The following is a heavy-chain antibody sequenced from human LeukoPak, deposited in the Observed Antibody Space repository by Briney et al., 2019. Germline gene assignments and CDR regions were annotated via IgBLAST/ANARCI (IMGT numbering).Heavy chain of an antibody. J-gene: IGHJ6*03. CDR3: AKVLLTGPPSYYYYYMDV. D-gene: IGHD4/OR15-4a*01. V-gene: IGHV3-30*18. Sequence: GGSLRLSCAASGFTFSSYGMHWVRQAPGKGLEWVAVISYDGSNKYYADSVKGRFTISRDNSKNTLYLQMNSLRAEDTAVYYCAKVLLTGPPSYYYYYMDVWGKGTTVTISS. CDR1: GFTFSSYG. CDR2: ISYDGSNK.